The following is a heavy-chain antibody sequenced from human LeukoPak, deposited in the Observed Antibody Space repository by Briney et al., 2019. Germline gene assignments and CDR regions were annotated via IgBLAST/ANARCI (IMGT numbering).Heavy chain of an antibody. V-gene: IGHV4-59*01. D-gene: IGHD3-10*01. CDR1: GGSISSYY. CDR3: ARVLSYYYWSGSFYAFDI. CDR2: IYYSGST. Sequence: SETLSLTCTVSGGSISSYYWSWIRQPPGKGLEWIGYIYYSGSTNYNPSLKSRVTISVPSSKTQLSLKRSSVTAADAAVYYCARVLSYYYWSGSFYAFDIGGQGTMVTFSP. J-gene: IGHJ3*02.